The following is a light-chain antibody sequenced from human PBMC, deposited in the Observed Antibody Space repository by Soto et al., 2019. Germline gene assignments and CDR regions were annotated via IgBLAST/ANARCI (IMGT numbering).Light chain of an antibody. CDR3: QSYDSSLWV. Sequence: LTQPHSVSESPGKTVTISCTGSSGSIASNYVQWYQQRPGSAPTTVIYEDNQRPSGVPDRFSGSIDSSSNSASLTISGLKTEDEADYYCQSYDSSLWVFGGGTKLTVL. CDR2: EDN. CDR1: SGSIASNY. J-gene: IGLJ3*02. V-gene: IGLV6-57*02.